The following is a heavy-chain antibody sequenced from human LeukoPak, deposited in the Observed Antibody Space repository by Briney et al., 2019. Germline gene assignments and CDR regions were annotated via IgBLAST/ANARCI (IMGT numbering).Heavy chain of an antibody. D-gene: IGHD6-19*01. Sequence: EPGGSLRLSCAASGFTFSSYGMHWVRQAPGKGLEWVAVIWYDGSNKYYADSVKGRFTISRDNSKNTLYLQMNSLRAEDTAVYYCARVVITYSSGWYDYWGQGTLVTASS. CDR1: GFTFSSYG. CDR2: IWYDGSNK. J-gene: IGHJ4*02. V-gene: IGHV3-33*01. CDR3: ARVVITYSSGWYDY.